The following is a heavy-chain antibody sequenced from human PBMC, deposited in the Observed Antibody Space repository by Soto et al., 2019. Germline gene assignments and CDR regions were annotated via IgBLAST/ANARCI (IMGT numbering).Heavy chain of an antibody. J-gene: IGHJ4*02. V-gene: IGHV4-34*01. Sequence: SETLSLTCAFDGGSFSGYYWSWIRQPPGKGLEWIGEINHSGSTNYNPSLKSRVTISVDTSKNQFSLKLSSVTAADTAVYYCARRSQRITMVRGVIPRLDYWGQGTLVTVSS. CDR3: ARRSQRITMVRGVIPRLDY. D-gene: IGHD3-10*01. CDR2: INHSGST. CDR1: GGSFSGYY.